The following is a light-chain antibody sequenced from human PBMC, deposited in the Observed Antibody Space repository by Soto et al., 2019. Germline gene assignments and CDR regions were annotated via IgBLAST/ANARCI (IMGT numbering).Light chain of an antibody. V-gene: IGLV2-14*01. CDR1: SSDVGGYNY. CDR3: RAYKRSTATHVV. Sequence: QSALTRPASVSWSPGQSITISCTGTSSDVGGYNYVSWYQQHPGNAPKLMIYEVSNRTSGVSNRSSGSKSGNTASLAIPGLHVEDEADYYCRAYKRSTATHVVFGGGTKLPVL. CDR2: EVS. J-gene: IGLJ2*01.